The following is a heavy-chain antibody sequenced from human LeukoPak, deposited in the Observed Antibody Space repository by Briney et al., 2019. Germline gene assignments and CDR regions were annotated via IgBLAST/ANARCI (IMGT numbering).Heavy chain of an antibody. CDR2: INPNSGGT. J-gene: IGHJ5*02. D-gene: IGHD3-22*01. CDR1: GYTFTSYY. Sequence: ASVKVSCKASGYTFTSYYMHWVRQAPGQGLEWMGWINPNSGGTNYAQKFQGRVTMTRDTSISTAYMELSRLRSDDTAVYYCARERVGALVYYYDSSGYNRGWFDPWGQGTLVTVSS. CDR3: ARERVGALVYYYDSSGYNRGWFDP. V-gene: IGHV1-2*02.